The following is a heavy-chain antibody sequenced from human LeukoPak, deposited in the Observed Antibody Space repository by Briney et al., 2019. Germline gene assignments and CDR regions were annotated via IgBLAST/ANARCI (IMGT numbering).Heavy chain of an antibody. D-gene: IGHD3-3*01. CDR2: IYYSGST. Sequence: SETLSLTCTVSGGSISSSSYYWGWIRQPPGKGLEWIGSIYYSGSTYYNPSLKSRVTISVDTSKNQFSLKLSSVTAADTAVYYCAREARKRITIFGVVRPDGMDVWGQGTLVTVSS. CDR3: AREARKRITIFGVVRPDGMDV. J-gene: IGHJ6*02. V-gene: IGHV4-39*02. CDR1: GGSISSSSYY.